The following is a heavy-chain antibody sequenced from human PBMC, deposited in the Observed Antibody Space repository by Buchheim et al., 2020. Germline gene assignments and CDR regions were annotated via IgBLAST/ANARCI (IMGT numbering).Heavy chain of an antibody. CDR1: GFTFSIYA. V-gene: IGHV3-23*01. CDR3: ARAQYRPNWSWDS. D-gene: IGHD1-1*01. CDR2: ISGSGDST. Sequence: EVQLLESGGTLVQPGGSLRLSCEASGFTFSIYAMSWVRQAPGKGLEWVSAISGSGDSTYYADSEKGRFTISRDNSKNTLYLQMDSLRAEDTALYYCARAQYRPNWSWDSWGQGTL. J-gene: IGHJ4*02.